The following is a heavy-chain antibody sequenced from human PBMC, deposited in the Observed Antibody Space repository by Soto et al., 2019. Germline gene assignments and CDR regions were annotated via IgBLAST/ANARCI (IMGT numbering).Heavy chain of an antibody. Sequence: GASVKVSCKASGYTFTSYAMHWVRQAPGQRLEWMGWINAGNGNTKYSQKFQGRVTITRDTSASTANMELSSLRSEDTAVYYCARDRGRSCSSTSCYSWFDPWGQGTLVTVSS. CDR2: INAGNGNT. J-gene: IGHJ5*02. D-gene: IGHD2-2*01. V-gene: IGHV1-3*01. CDR1: GYTFTSYA. CDR3: ARDRGRSCSSTSCYSWFDP.